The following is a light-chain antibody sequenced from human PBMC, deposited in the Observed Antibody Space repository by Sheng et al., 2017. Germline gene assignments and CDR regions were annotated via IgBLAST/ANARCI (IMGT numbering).Light chain of an antibody. CDR3: SSYAGSYTWV. CDR1: SVANYNL. CDR2: DVS. V-gene: IGLV2-14*02. Sequence: QSALTQPASVSGSPGQSITISCTGTSVANYNLVSWYQQHPGKAPKLMLYDVSNRPSGVSNRFSGSKSGNTASLTISGLQSDDEADYYCSSYAGSYTWVFGGGTKLTVL. J-gene: IGLJ3*02.